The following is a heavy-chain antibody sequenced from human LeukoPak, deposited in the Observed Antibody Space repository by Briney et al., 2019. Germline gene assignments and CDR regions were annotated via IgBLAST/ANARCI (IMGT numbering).Heavy chain of an antibody. V-gene: IGHV3-53*01. J-gene: IGHJ4*02. CDR1: GFSVGSTY. CDR2: IYSDGRT. D-gene: IGHD5-18*01. CDR3: ARDLPLIQLAY. Sequence: PGGSLRLSCAASGFSVGSTYMSWVRQAPGKGLEWVAVIYSDGRTYYADSVKGRFTISRDNSENTLYLQMNSLRGEDTARYYCARDLPLIQLAYWGQGTLVTVSS.